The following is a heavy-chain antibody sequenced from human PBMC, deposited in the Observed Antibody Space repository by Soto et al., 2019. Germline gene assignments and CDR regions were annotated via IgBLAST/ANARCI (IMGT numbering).Heavy chain of an antibody. J-gene: IGHJ6*02. D-gene: IGHD3-22*01. CDR3: ARDEHYYDSSGGWNV. V-gene: IGHV1-69*06. CDR2: IIPIFGTA. Sequence: SVKVSCKASGGSFSSYAISWVRQAPGQGLEWMGGIIPIFGTANYAQKFQGRVTITADKSTSTAYMELSSLRSEDTAVYYCARDEHYYDSSGGWNVWGQGTTVTAP. CDR1: GGSFSSYA.